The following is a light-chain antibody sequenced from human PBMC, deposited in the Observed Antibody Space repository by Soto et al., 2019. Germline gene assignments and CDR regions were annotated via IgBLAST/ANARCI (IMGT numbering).Light chain of an antibody. J-gene: IGKJ2*01. CDR2: GAS. CDR3: QQDDNLPYT. Sequence: DIQMTQSPSSLSASVGDRVTITCQASQDISNYLNWYQQKPGKAPKLLIYGASNLETGVPSRFSGSVSGTDFTFAISSLQPEDIATYYCQQDDNLPYTFGQGTKLPIK. CDR1: QDISNY. V-gene: IGKV1-33*01.